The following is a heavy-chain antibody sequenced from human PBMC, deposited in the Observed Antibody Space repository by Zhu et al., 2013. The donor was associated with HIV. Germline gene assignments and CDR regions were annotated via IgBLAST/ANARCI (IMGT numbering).Heavy chain of an antibody. Sequence: QVQLVQSGAEVKKPGASVKVSCKASGYTFTGYYMHWVRQAPGQGLEWMGWINPNSGGTNYAQKFQGRVTMTRDTSISTAYMELSRLRSDDTAVYYCARDRLYQLPDHKSITIFGVAIPWDGMDVWGQGTTVTVSS. CDR1: GYTFTGYY. CDR3: ARDRLYQLPDHKSITIFGVAIPWDGMDV. V-gene: IGHV1-2*02. J-gene: IGHJ6*02. CDR2: INPNSGGT. D-gene: IGHD3-3*01.